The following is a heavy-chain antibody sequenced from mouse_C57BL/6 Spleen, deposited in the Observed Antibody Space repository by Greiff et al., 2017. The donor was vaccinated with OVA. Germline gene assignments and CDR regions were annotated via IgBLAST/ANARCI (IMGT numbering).Heavy chain of an antibody. Sequence: EVLLVESGGGLVKPGGSLKLSCAASGFTFSSYSMSWVRQTPEQRLEWVATICGGGGNTYYPDSVKGRFTISRDNAKNTLYLQLSSLRSEDTALYYCARNYDGYAMDYWGQGTSVTVSS. D-gene: IGHD2-3*01. CDR3: ARNYDGYAMDY. V-gene: IGHV5-9*01. CDR1: GFTFSSYS. J-gene: IGHJ4*01. CDR2: ICGGGGNT.